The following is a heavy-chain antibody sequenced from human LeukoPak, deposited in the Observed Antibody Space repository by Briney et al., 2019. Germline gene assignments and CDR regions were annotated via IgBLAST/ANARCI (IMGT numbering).Heavy chain of an antibody. Sequence: SETLSLTCTVSGGSISSYYWSWIRQPPGKGLEWIGYIYYSGSTNYNPSLKSRVTISVDTSKNQFSLKLSSVTAADTAVYYCAREKVTPRGDYYYYYMDVWGKGTTVTVSS. J-gene: IGHJ6*03. CDR1: GGSISSYY. CDR2: IYYSGST. CDR3: AREKVTPRGDYYYYYMDV. D-gene: IGHD4-23*01. V-gene: IGHV4-59*01.